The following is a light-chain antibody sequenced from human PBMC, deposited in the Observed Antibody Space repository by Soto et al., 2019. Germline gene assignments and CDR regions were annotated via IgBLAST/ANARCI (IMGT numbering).Light chain of an antibody. CDR3: QQYDRSPWT. J-gene: IGKJ1*01. V-gene: IGKV3-20*01. Sequence: EIVLTQSPGTLSLSPGERATLSCRASQSVSSSYLAWYQQKPGQAPRLLIYGTSKKATGIPDRFSGSGSGTDITLTISRLEPEDFAVYYCQQYDRSPWTCGQGTKVEIK. CDR2: GTS. CDR1: QSVSSSY.